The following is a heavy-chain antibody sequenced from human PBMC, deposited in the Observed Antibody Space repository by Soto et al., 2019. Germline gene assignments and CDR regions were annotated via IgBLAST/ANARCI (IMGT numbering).Heavy chain of an antibody. CDR2: MNWNGDSK. CDR1: GFTFDDFA. Sequence: EVKLVESGGGLVQPGRSLKISCAASGFTFDDFAMHWVRLAPGKGLEWVSGMNWNGDSKAYADSVKGRFTISRDNARNSLYLQMNSLRAEDTAIYYCARAHSVSTPLDGIYVWGHGTTVSVSS. J-gene: IGHJ6*02. V-gene: IGHV3-9*01. CDR3: ARAHSVSTPLDGIYV. D-gene: IGHD1-1*01.